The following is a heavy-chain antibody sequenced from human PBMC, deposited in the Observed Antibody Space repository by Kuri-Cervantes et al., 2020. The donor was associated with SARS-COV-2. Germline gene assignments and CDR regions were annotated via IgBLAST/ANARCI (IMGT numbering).Heavy chain of an antibody. Sequence: SETLSLTCTVSGGSISSYYWSWIRQPPGKGLESIGYIYYSGSTNYNPSLKSRVTISVDTSKNQFSLKLSSVTAADTAVYYCARSPNLYCGGDCYTVEYYFDYWGQGTLVTVSS. CDR2: IYYSGST. D-gene: IGHD2-21*02. J-gene: IGHJ4*02. V-gene: IGHV4-59*01. CDR3: ARSPNLYCGGDCYTVEYYFDY. CDR1: GGSISSYY.